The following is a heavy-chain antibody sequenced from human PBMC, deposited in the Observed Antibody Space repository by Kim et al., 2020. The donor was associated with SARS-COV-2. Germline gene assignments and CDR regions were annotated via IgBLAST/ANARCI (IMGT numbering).Heavy chain of an antibody. CDR1: GYTFTSYY. D-gene: IGHD3-10*01. CDR3: ATLPPHGSGSPLHYYYYGMDV. V-gene: IGHV1-46*01. CDR2: INPSGGST. J-gene: IGHJ6*02. Sequence: ASVKVSCKASGYTFTSYYMHWVRQAPGQGLEWMGIINPSGGSTSYAQKFQGRVTMTRDTSTSTVYMELSSLRSEDTAVYYCATLPPHGSGSPLHYYYYGMDVWGQGTTVTVSS.